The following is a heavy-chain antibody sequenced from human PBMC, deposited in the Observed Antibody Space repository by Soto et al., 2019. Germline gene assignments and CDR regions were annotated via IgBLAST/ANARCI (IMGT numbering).Heavy chain of an antibody. D-gene: IGHD2-2*01. CDR1: GGSFSGYY. Sequence: SETLSLTCAVYGGSFSGYYWSWIRQPPGKGLEWIGEINHSGSTNYNPSLKSRVTISVDTSKNQFSLKLSSVTAADTAVYYCARGLGVVVVPEALDIWGQGTMVTVSS. J-gene: IGHJ3*02. CDR3: ARGLGVVVVPEALDI. V-gene: IGHV4-34*01. CDR2: INHSGST.